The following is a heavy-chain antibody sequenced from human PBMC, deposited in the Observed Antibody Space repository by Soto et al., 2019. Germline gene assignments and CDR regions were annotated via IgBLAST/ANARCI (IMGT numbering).Heavy chain of an antibody. V-gene: IGHV3-23*01. CDR1: GFTFSSYA. CDR3: AKDPYGGYNWNYDWFDP. J-gene: IGHJ5*02. CDR2: ISGSGGST. Sequence: LRLSCAASGFTFSSYAMSWVRQAPGKGLEWVSAISGSGGSTYYADSVKGRFTISRDNSKNTLYLQMNSLRAEDTAVYYCAKDPYGGYNWNYDWFDPWGQGTLVTVSS. D-gene: IGHD1-7*01.